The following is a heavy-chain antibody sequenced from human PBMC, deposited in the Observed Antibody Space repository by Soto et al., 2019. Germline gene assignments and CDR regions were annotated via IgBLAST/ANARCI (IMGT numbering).Heavy chain of an antibody. V-gene: IGHV3-23*01. Sequence: EVQLLESGGGLVQPGGSLRLSCAASGFTFSSYAMSWVRQAPWKGLEWVSAISGSGGSTYYADSVKGRFTISRDNSKNTLYLQMNSLRAEDTAVYYCARGVDIVVVVAATRYFDYWGQGTLVTVSS. CDR3: ARGVDIVVVVAATRYFDY. D-gene: IGHD2-15*01. J-gene: IGHJ4*02. CDR2: ISGSGGST. CDR1: GFTFSSYA.